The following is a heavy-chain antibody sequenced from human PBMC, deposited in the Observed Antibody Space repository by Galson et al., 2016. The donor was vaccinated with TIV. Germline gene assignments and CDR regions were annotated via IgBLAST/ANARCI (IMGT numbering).Heavy chain of an antibody. CDR2: IYHTGST. D-gene: IGHD2-2*02. CDR3: AGDCTSTTCHIYYYGMDV. CDR1: GYSISSGYS. V-gene: IGHV4-38-2*02. J-gene: IGHJ6*02. Sequence: LSLTCTVSGYSISSGYSWGWIRQPPGKGLEWIGNIYHTGSTYSNPSLRSRLTMSVDTSKNQFSLILNSVTAADTAVYYCAGDCTSTTCHIYYYGMDVWGQGTTVTVSS.